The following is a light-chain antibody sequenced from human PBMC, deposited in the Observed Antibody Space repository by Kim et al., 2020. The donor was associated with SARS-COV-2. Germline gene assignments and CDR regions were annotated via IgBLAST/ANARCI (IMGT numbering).Light chain of an antibody. CDR1: SSDVGVYNY. J-gene: IGLJ3*02. V-gene: IGLV2-14*03. Sequence: QSALTQPASVSGSPGQSITIFCPGTSSDVGVYNYVSWYQQHSAKGPTLIIYDVKDRPSGVSDRFSGSKSGNTASLTISGLKAEDEADYYGGSYTRSYSWVFGGGTQLTVL. CDR3: GSYTRSYSWV. CDR2: DVK.